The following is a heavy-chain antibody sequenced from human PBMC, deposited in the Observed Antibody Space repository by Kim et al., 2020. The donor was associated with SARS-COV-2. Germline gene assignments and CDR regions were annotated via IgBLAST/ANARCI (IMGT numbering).Heavy chain of an antibody. J-gene: IGHJ3*02. Sequence: SETLSLTCAVYGGSFSTYYWSWIREPPGKGLEWIGEINHSGSTNYNPSLKSRVTISVDTSKNQFSLKLSSVTAADTAVFYCARSSLLLLRYRGGAFDIWGQGTMVTVSS. CDR1: GGSFSTYY. CDR2: INHSGST. CDR3: ARSSLLLLRYRGGAFDI. D-gene: IGHD3-9*01. V-gene: IGHV4-34*01.